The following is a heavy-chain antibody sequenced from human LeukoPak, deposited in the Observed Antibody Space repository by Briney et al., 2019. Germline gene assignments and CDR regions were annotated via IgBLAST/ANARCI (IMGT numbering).Heavy chain of an antibody. CDR1: GGSIGNNY. Sequence: SETPSLTCTVSGGSIGNNYWTWIRQPPGKGLEYIGYIYYTGATNYNPSLKSRVTISVDTSKSQFSLKLSSVTAADTAVYFCAKYGNSGWVIDNWGQGALVTVSS. CDR2: IYYTGAT. J-gene: IGHJ4*02. D-gene: IGHD6-19*01. CDR3: AKYGNSGWVIDN. V-gene: IGHV4-59*08.